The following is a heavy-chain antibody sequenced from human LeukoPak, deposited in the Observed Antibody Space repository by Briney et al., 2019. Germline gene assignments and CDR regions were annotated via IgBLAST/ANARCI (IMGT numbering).Heavy chain of an antibody. Sequence: SETLSLTCTVSGGSISSYYWSWIRQPPGKGLEWIGYIYYSGSTNYNPSLKSRVTISVDTSKNQFSLKLSSVTAADTAVYYCARRVYYYDSSGYPGWYFDLWGRGTLVTVSS. CDR3: ARRVYYYDSSGYPGWYFDL. V-gene: IGHV4-59*08. D-gene: IGHD3-22*01. CDR2: IYYSGST. J-gene: IGHJ2*01. CDR1: GGSISSYY.